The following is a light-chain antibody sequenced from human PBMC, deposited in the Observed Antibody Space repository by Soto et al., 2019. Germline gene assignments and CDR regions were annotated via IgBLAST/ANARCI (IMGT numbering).Light chain of an antibody. CDR2: GAS. J-gene: IGKJ4*01. CDR1: ENIRSY. CDR3: QHSFTTPLT. Sequence: DIQMTQSPSSLPASVGDRVTITCRASENIRSYLNWYQQKPGKDPTLLIYGASSLQSGVPSRFSGSGSGTDFTLTISSLQTEDFATYYCQHSFTTPLTVGGGTKVEIK. V-gene: IGKV1-39*01.